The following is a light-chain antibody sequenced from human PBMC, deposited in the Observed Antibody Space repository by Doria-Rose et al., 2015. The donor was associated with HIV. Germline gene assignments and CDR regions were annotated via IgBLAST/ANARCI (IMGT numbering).Light chain of an antibody. CDR3: HQYGTSWT. CDR1: QSFSSTY. J-gene: IGKJ1*01. V-gene: IGKV3-20*01. Sequence: TKSPGTLSLSPGERAILSCRASQSFSSTYLAWYQQKPGQAPSLLIYDGSTRATGIPDRFSASGSGTDFTLTVNRLEPEDFALYYCHQYGTSWTFGQGTKVEI. CDR2: DGS.